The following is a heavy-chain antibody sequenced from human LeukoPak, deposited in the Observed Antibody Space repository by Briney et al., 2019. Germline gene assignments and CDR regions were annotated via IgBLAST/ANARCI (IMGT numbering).Heavy chain of an antibody. CDR3: ARDRGYYNSSGYYSGLNY. CDR2: IKQDGSEK. Sequence: GGSPRLSCAASGFTFSSYWMSWVRQAPGKGLEWVANIKQDGSEKYYVDSVKGRFTISRDNAKNSLYPQMNSLRAEDTAVYYCARDRGYYNSSGYYSGLNYWGQGTLVTVSS. D-gene: IGHD3-22*01. CDR1: GFTFSSYW. V-gene: IGHV3-7*03. J-gene: IGHJ4*02.